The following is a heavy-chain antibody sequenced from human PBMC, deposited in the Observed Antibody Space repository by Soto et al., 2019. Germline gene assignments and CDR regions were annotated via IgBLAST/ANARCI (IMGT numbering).Heavy chain of an antibody. CDR3: ASAQQPFYYYYGMDV. V-gene: IGHV5-10-1*01. D-gene: IGHD6-13*01. Sequence: PGESLKISCKGSGYSFTSYWISWVRQMPGKGLEWMGRIDPSDSYTNYSPSFQGHVTISADKSISTAYLQWSSLKASDTAMYYCASAQQPFYYYYGMDVWGQGTTVTVS. CDR2: IDPSDSYT. CDR1: GYSFTSYW. J-gene: IGHJ6*02.